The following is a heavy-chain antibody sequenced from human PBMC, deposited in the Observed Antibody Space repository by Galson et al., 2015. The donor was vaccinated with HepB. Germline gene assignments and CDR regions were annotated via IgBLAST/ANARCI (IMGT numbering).Heavy chain of an antibody. V-gene: IGHV3-7*03. CDR2: IKQDGSEK. Sequence: SLRLSCAASGFTFSSYWMSWVRQAPGKGLEWVANIKQDGSEKYYVDSVKGRFTISRDNAKNSLYLQMNSLRAEDTAVYYCASGAIVVVPAAAMDVWGQGTTVTVSS. J-gene: IGHJ6*02. D-gene: IGHD2-2*01. CDR3: ASGAIVVVPAAAMDV. CDR1: GFTFSSYW.